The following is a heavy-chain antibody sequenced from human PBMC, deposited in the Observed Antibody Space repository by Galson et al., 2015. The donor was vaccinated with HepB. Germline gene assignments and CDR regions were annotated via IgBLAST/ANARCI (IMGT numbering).Heavy chain of an antibody. CDR3: AATGGNVLLWYGEDDY. CDR1: RFIFNNHA. J-gene: IGHJ4*02. CDR2: ISGSGDRT. D-gene: IGHD3-10*01. Sequence: SLRLSCAVSRFIFNNHAMSWVRQAPGKGLEWVSAISGSGDRTYYVDSVRGRFTISRDNSKNILSLQMSSLRAEDTAVYYCAATGGNVLLWYGEDDYWGQGTLVTVSS. V-gene: IGHV3-23*01.